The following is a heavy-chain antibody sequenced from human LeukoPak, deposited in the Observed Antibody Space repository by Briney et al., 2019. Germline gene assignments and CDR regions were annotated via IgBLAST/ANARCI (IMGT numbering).Heavy chain of an antibody. V-gene: IGHV4-59*01. Sequence: SGTLSLTCTVSGGSISSYYWSWIRQPPGKGLEWIGYIYYSGSTNYNPSLKSRVTISVDTSKNQFSLKLSSVTAADTAVYYCARAGRYGSGSYYGYWGQGTLVTVSS. CDR1: GGSISSYY. J-gene: IGHJ4*02. CDR3: ARAGRYGSGSYYGY. D-gene: IGHD3-10*01. CDR2: IYYSGST.